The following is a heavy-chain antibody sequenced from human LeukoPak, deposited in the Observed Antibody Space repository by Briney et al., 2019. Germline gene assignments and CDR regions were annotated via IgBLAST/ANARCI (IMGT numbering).Heavy chain of an antibody. V-gene: IGHV4-34*01. J-gene: IGHJ4*02. CDR2: INHSGST. CDR3: ASGIAAGGRNFDY. CDR1: GGSFSGYH. Sequence: SETLSLTCAVYGGSFSGYHWSWIRQPPGKGLEWIGEINHSGSTNYNPSLKSRVTISVDRSKNQFSLKLSSVTAADTAVYYCASGIAAGGRNFDYWGQGTLVTVSS. D-gene: IGHD6-13*01.